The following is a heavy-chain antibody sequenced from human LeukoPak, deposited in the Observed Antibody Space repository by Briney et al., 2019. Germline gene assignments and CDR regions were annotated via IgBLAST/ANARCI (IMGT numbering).Heavy chain of an antibody. CDR1: GFTFSSYI. Sequence: GGSLRLSCAASGFTFSSYIMNWVRQAPGKGLEWVSSISSSSSYIYYADSVKGRFTISRDNAKNSLYLQMNSLRAEDTAVYYCARDGTYYDILTGYPEPQPDYWGQGTLVTVSS. CDR3: ARDGTYYDILTGYPEPQPDY. V-gene: IGHV3-21*01. D-gene: IGHD3-9*01. CDR2: ISSSSSYI. J-gene: IGHJ4*02.